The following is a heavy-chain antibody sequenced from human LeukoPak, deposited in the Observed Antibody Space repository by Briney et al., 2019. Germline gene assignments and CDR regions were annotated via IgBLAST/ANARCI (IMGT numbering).Heavy chain of an antibody. V-gene: IGHV1-18*01. CDR3: ARGGGPPRRSSDWLLYLDV. CDR1: GFTFTGYG. CDR2: ISGYNYNT. D-gene: IGHD3-9*01. Sequence: ASVKVSCKTSGFTFTGYGIIWVRQAPGQGLEWVGWISGYNYNTNYAERLQGRVTITAVPSTTTVYMEVRSLRSDDTAVYFCARGGGPPRRSSDWLLYLDVWGQGALITVSS. J-gene: IGHJ4*02.